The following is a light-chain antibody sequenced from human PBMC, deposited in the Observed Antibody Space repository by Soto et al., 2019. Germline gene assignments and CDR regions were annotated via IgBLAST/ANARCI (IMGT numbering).Light chain of an antibody. Sequence: EIVMTQSPVALSVSPGERATLSCRASRAIRSDLAWYQQKPGQAPRLLISDVSTRATGIPARFNGSGSGTEFTLAISSLQFEDFAVYYCHQYNTWPLTFGGGTKV. CDR2: DVS. J-gene: IGKJ4*01. V-gene: IGKV3-15*01. CDR1: RAIRSD. CDR3: HQYNTWPLT.